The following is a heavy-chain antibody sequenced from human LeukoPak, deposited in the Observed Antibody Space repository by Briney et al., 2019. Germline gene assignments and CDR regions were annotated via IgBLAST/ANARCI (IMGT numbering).Heavy chain of an antibody. J-gene: IGHJ3*02. CDR2: INHSGST. V-gene: IGHV4-34*01. Sequence: TSETLSLTCTASGGSISSYYRSWIRQPPGKGLEWIGEINHSGSTNYNPSLKSRVTISVDTSKNQFSLKLSSVTAADTAVYYCAREGPIVATIDDAFDIWGQGTMVTVSS. CDR1: GGSISSYY. D-gene: IGHD5-12*01. CDR3: AREGPIVATIDDAFDI.